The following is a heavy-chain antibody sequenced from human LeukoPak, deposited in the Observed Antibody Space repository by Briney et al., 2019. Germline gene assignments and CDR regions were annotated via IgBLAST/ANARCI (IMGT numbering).Heavy chain of an antibody. J-gene: IGHJ1*01. CDR2: IKQDGSEK. Sequence: GGSLRLSCVASGFTFSSRDWMTWVRQAPGKGLEWVANIKQDGSEKNYVDSVKGRFTISRDNAKNSLYLQMNSLRAEDTAVYYCARDLGYYDSSGYYRGAEYFQHWGQGTLVTVSS. D-gene: IGHD3-22*01. CDR1: GFTFSSRDW. V-gene: IGHV3-7*03. CDR3: ARDLGYYDSSGYYRGAEYFQH.